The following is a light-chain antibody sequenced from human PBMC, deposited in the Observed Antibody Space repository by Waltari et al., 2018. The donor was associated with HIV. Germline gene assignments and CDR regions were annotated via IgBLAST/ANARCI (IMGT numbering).Light chain of an antibody. V-gene: IGKV3-20*01. CDR3: QQYGTSPRT. Sequence: EIVLTQSPGTLSLSPGERATLSCRASQSVNSNYLAWYQQKPGQAPRLLVYGASSRATGIPNRFSGSGSGTDFSLTVSRLGPEDSAVYYCQQYGTSPRTFGRGTKVEI. CDR1: QSVNSNY. J-gene: IGKJ1*01. CDR2: GAS.